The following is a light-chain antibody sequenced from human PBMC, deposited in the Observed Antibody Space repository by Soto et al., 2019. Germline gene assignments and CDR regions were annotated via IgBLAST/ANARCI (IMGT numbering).Light chain of an antibody. CDR1: HSIGSW. CDR2: RAS. Sequence: DIQMTQSPSTLSASVGDRVTITCRATHSIGSWLAWYQQKPGKAPKLLIYRASSLETGVPLRFSGSASWTEFTPGICALQPDDFVHYDCQQYYNYSGYNFGHGTKLDMK. J-gene: IGKJ2*01. CDR3: QQYYNYSGYN. V-gene: IGKV1-5*03.